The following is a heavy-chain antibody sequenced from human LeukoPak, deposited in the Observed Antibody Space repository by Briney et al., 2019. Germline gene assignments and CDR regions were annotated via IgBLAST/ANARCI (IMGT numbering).Heavy chain of an antibody. CDR2: ISAYNGNT. D-gene: IGHD6-13*01. J-gene: IGHJ5*02. CDR3: ARLVSSSWYAFDP. V-gene: IGHV1-18*01. Sequence: EASVKVSCKASGYTFTSYGISWVRQAPGQGLEWMGWISAYNGNTDYAQKLQGRVTMTTDTSTSTAYMELRSLRPDDTAVYYCARLVSSSWYAFDPWGQGTLVTVSS. CDR1: GYTFTSYG.